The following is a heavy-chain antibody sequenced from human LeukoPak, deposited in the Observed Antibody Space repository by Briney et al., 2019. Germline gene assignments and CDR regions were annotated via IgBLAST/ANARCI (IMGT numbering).Heavy chain of an antibody. CDR1: GASISSYY. CDR2: IYYSGST. Sequence: PSETLSLTCTVSGASISSYYWSWIRQPPGKGLEWIGYIYYSGSTNYNPSLKSRVTISVDTSKNQFSLKLSSVTAADTAVYYCARGPDYYDSSGYSYYFDYWGQGTLVTVSS. D-gene: IGHD3-22*01. CDR3: ARGPDYYDSSGYSYYFDY. V-gene: IGHV4-59*12. J-gene: IGHJ4*02.